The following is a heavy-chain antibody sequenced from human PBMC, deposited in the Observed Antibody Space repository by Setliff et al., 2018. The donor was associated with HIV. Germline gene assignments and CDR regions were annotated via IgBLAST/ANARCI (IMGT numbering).Heavy chain of an antibody. CDR1: GGSINRGTYY. J-gene: IGHJ5*02. CDR3: ARTIKEHLAVLWFDP. CDR2: IYITGDT. V-gene: IGHV4-61*09. Sequence: SETLSLTCSVSGGSINRGTYYWTWIRQSAGKGLEWIGHIYITGDTDYNPSLMSRLTMPVDTSKNQFSLRLSSVTAADTAVYYCARTIKEHLAVLWFDPWGQGTLVTVSS. D-gene: IGHD3-3*02.